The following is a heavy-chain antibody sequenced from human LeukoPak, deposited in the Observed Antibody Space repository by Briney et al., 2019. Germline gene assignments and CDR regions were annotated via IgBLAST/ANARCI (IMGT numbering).Heavy chain of an antibody. V-gene: IGHV1-18*01. CDR3: ARGQDGIYWFDP. Sequence: ASVKLSCNSSAYTFTSYGISWVRQAPGQGLEWMGWISAYNGNTNYAQKLQGRVTMTTDTSTTTAYMELRSLRSDDTAVYYCARGQDGIYWFDPWGQGTLVTVSS. CDR1: AYTFTSYG. J-gene: IGHJ5*02. CDR2: ISAYNGNT. D-gene: IGHD5-24*01.